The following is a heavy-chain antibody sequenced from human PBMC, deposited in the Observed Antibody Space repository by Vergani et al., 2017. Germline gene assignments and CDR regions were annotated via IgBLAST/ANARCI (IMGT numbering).Heavy chain of an antibody. CDR2: ISYDGSNK. V-gene: IGHV3-30*04. Sequence: QVQLVESGGGVVQPGRSLRLSCAASGFTISSYAMHWVRQAPGKGLEWVAVISYDGSNKYYADSVKGRFTISRDNSKNTLYLQMNSLRAEDTAVYYCARGGIAAAGRRGDYFDYWGQGTLVTVSS. D-gene: IGHD6-13*01. CDR3: ARGGIAAAGRRGDYFDY. CDR1: GFTISSYA. J-gene: IGHJ4*02.